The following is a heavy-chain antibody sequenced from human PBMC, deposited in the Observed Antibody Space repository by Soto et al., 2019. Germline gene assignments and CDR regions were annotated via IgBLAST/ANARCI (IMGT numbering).Heavy chain of an antibody. V-gene: IGHV3-74*01. J-gene: IGHJ4*02. CDR2: INGDGSDT. D-gene: IGHD3-16*01. CDR1: GFTFSTYW. Sequence: PGGSLRLSCAASGFTFSTYWMHWVRQAPGKGLVWVSRINGDGSDTVYTDFVKGRFTSPRDNAKNTLYLQMNSLRAEDTAVYYCTRSSAGFSYADCWGRG. CDR3: TRSSAGFSYADC.